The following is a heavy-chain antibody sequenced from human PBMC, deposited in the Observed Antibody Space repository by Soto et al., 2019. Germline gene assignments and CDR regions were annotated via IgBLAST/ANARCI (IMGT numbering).Heavy chain of an antibody. Sequence: QVQLQESGPGLVKPSETLSLPCTVSVGSISSYYWSWIRQPPGKGLVWIGYIYYLGSTNYNPSLMSRDTISVETSKIPFSLKLSSVTAADTAVYYCARARGDGSSFWFDPWGQGTLVTVAS. V-gene: IGHV4-59*01. CDR1: VGSISSYY. D-gene: IGHD6-13*01. CDR3: ARARGDGSSFWFDP. CDR2: IYYLGST. J-gene: IGHJ5*02.